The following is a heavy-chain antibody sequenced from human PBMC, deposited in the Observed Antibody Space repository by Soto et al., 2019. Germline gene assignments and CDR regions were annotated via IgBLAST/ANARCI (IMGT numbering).Heavy chain of an antibody. CDR1: GFTFSSYW. V-gene: IGHV3-7*03. CDR2: IKQDGSEK. Sequence: GGSLRLSCAASGFTFSSYWMSWVRQAPGKGLEWVANIKQDGSEKYYVDSVKGRFTISRDNAKNSLYLQMNSLRAEDTAVYYCARMKDSSGYYFFNWFDPWGQGTLVTVSS. J-gene: IGHJ5*02. D-gene: IGHD3-22*01. CDR3: ARMKDSSGYYFFNWFDP.